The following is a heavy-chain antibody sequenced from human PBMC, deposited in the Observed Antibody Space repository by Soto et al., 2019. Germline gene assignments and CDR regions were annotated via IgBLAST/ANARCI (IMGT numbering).Heavy chain of an antibody. D-gene: IGHD2-15*01. V-gene: IGHV1-18*01. CDR1: GYTFTSYG. Sequence: QVQLVQSGAEVKKPGASVKVSCKASGYTFTSYGISWVRQAPGQGLEWMGWIGAYNGNTNYAQKLQGSVTMNTDTSPCTASMEMGSLRSDGTAVYCCARDVGVVAASGLDPWGQGTLVTVSS. J-gene: IGHJ5*02. CDR2: IGAYNGNT. CDR3: ARDVGVVAASGLDP.